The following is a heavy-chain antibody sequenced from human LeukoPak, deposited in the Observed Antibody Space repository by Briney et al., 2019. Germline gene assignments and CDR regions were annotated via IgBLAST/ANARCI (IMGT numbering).Heavy chain of an antibody. CDR3: ARDNVSGWFDY. J-gene: IGHJ4*02. Sequence: SETLSLTCTVSGASISSGLYYWSWIRQSPGKGLEWIGYIYYTGTSYNPSLKSRVTISADTSKNQFSLKLSSVTAADTAVYYCARDNVSGWFDYWGQGTLVTVSS. V-gene: IGHV4-61*01. D-gene: IGHD6-19*01. CDR1: GASISSGLYY. CDR2: IYYTGT.